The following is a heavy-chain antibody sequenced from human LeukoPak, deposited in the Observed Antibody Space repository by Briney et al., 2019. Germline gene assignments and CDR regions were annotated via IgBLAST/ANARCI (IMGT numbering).Heavy chain of an antibody. V-gene: IGHV3-23*01. CDR2: ISGSGGST. D-gene: IGHD6-25*01. Sequence: PGGSLRLPCAASGFTFSSYAMSWVRQAPGKGLEWVSAISGSGGSTYYADSVKGRFTISRDNSKNTLYLQMNSLRAEDTAVYYCATKIPQRTSFDYWGQGTLVTVSS. CDR1: GFTFSSYA. J-gene: IGHJ4*02. CDR3: ATKIPQRTSFDY.